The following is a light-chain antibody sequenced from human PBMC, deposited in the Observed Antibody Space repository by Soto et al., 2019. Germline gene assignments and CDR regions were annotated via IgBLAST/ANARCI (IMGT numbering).Light chain of an antibody. J-gene: IGKJ2*01. CDR3: HQSYMTPPT. CDR2: GAS. V-gene: IGKV3-20*01. Sequence: EVVLTQSPGTLSLSPGERATLSCRASQSISSGYLAWYQQKPGQAPRLLIYGASSRATGIPDRFSGSGSGTDFTLTISRLEPDDFATYYCHQSYMTPPTFGQG. CDR1: QSISSGY.